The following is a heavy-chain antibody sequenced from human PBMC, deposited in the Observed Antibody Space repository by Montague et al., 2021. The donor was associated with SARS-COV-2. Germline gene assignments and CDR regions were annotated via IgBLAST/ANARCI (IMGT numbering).Heavy chain of an antibody. CDR2: IRTTGHT. Sequence: TLSLTCTVSGASISTGIYYWSWIRQPAGKGLEWIGRIRTTGHTDYNSSLESRVFMSVDTSTNQFSLSLTSVTAADTAVYFCARFGSGTLEFDLWGQGTRVTVPP. D-gene: IGHD1-26*01. V-gene: IGHV4-61*02. CDR1: GASISTGIYY. CDR3: ARFGSGTLEFDL. J-gene: IGHJ4*02.